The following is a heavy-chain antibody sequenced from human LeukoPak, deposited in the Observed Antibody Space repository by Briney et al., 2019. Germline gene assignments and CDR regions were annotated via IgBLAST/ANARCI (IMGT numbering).Heavy chain of an antibody. CDR3: ARDLLEKATRSYWYFDL. J-gene: IGHJ2*01. D-gene: IGHD5-24*01. V-gene: IGHV1-69*13. CDR2: IIPIFGTA. Sequence: SVKVSCKASGYTFTSYYMHWVRQAPGQGLEWMGGIIPIFGTANYAQKFQGRVTITADESTSTAYMELSSLRSEDTAVYYCARDLLEKATRSYWYFDLWGRGTLVTVSS. CDR1: GYTFTSYY.